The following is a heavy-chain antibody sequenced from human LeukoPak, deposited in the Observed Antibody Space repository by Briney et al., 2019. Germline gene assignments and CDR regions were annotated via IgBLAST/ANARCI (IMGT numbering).Heavy chain of an antibody. D-gene: IGHD3-3*01. CDR3: ARGERDYEFWSGYF. CDR1: GFTFSRYS. V-gene: IGHV3-48*04. Sequence: GGSLRLSCVVSGFTFSRYSMNWVRQAPGKGLEWLSYISSSSSTIYYADSVKGRFTISRDNAKNTLYLQMNSLRAEDTAVYYCARGERDYEFWSGYFWGQGTLVTVSS. J-gene: IGHJ4*02. CDR2: ISSSSSTI.